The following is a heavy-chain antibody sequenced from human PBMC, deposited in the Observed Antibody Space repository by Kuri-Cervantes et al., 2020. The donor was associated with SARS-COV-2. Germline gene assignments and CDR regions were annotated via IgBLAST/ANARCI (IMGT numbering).Heavy chain of an antibody. CDR3: ANQPGYDFWSGYSY. CDR2: NSASSANI. V-gene: IGHV3-48*01. D-gene: IGHD3-3*01. Sequence: ETLSLTCAASGFTFSKYAMNWVRQAPGKGLEWVSYNSASSANIHYADSVKGRFTISRDNSKNTLYLQMNSLRAEDTAVYYCANQPGYDFWSGYSYWGQGTLVTVSS. J-gene: IGHJ4*02. CDR1: GFTFSKYA.